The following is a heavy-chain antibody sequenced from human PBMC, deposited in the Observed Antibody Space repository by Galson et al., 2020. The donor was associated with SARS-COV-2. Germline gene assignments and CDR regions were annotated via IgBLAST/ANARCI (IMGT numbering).Heavy chain of an antibody. CDR1: GFTFSRYS. J-gene: IGHJ5*02. Sequence: GESLKISCAAPGFTFSRYSMTWVRQAPGKGLEWVSSISSSSYIHYADSVKGRFTISRDNAKNSLYLQMNTLRVEDTAVYYCAREDSSTIPPVSWFDPWGQGTLVTRSS. D-gene: IGHD6-13*01. V-gene: IGHV3-21*01. CDR3: AREDSSTIPPVSWFDP. CDR2: ISSSSYI.